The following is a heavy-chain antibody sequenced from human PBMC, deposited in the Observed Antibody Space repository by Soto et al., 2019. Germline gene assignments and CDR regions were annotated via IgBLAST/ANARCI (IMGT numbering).Heavy chain of an antibody. CDR1: GGSISSYY. J-gene: IGHJ4*02. D-gene: IGHD3-22*01. CDR3: SSGGRYYDSSGYSVDF. V-gene: IGHV4-59*01. CDR2: ISYSGST. Sequence: PSETLSLTCTVSGGSISSYYWSWIRQPPGKGLEWIGYISYSGSTNYNPSLKSRVTISVDTSKNQLSLKLSSVTAADTAVYYCSSGGRYYDSSGYSVDFWGQGTLVTVSS.